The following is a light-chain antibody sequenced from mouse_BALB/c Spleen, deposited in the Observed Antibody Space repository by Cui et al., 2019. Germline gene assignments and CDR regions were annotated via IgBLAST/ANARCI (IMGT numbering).Light chain of an antibody. Sequence: QIVLTQSPALMSASPGEKVTMTCSASSSVSYMYWYQQKPRSSPKPWIYLTSNLASGVPARFSGSGSGTSYSLTISSMEAEDAETYYCQQWSSNPLTFGDGNKLELK. CDR2: LTS. CDR1: SSVSY. V-gene: IGKV4-68*01. J-gene: IGKJ5*01. CDR3: QQWSSNPLT.